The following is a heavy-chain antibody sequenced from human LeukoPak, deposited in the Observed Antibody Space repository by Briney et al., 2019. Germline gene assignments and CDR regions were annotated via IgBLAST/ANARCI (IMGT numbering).Heavy chain of an antibody. CDR2: IIPIFGTA. CDR3: ARGTTVTTTYFDY. J-gene: IGHJ4*02. V-gene: IGHV1-69*05. CDR1: GGTFSSYA. Sequence: SVKVSCKASGGTFSSYAISWGRQSPGQGLEWMRGIIPIFGTANYAQKLQGRVTITTDESTSTAYMELSSLRSEDTAVYYCARGTTVTTTYFDYWGQGTLVTVSS. D-gene: IGHD4-17*01.